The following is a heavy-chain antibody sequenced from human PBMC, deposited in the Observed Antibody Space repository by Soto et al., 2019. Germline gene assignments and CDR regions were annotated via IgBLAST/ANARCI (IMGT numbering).Heavy chain of an antibody. CDR2: IKTDGSST. Sequence: EVQLVESGGGLVQPGGSLRLSCAASGFSFSSYWIHWVRQAPGKGLVWVSRIKTDGSSTDYADSVKGRFTISRDNAKNTLYLQMNSLSAEDTAVYYCAKREGNTYGLFHWGQGTLSPSPQ. D-gene: IGHD5-18*01. V-gene: IGHV3-74*01. CDR1: GFSFSSYW. J-gene: IGHJ4*02. CDR3: AKREGNTYGLFH.